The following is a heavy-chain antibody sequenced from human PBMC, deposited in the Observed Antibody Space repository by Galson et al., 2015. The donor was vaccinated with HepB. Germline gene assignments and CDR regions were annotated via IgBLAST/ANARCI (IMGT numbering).Heavy chain of an antibody. CDR2: ISAYNGNT. V-gene: IGHV1-18*01. D-gene: IGHD3-3*01. Sequence: SVKVSCKASGYTFTSYGISWVRQAPGQGLEWMGWISAYNGNTNYAQKLQGRVTMTTDTSTSTAYMELRSLRSDDTAVYYCARDLGMSSGYLYYYMDVWGKGTTVTVSS. CDR3: ARDLGMSSGYLYYYMDV. J-gene: IGHJ6*03. CDR1: GYTFTSYG.